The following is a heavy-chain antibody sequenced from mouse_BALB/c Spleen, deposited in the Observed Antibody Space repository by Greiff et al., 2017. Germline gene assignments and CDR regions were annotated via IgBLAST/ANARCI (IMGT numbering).Heavy chain of an antibody. V-gene: IGHV14-3*02. CDR3: ARGNLYAMDY. Sequence: EVKLQESGAELVKPGASVKLSCTASGFNIKDTYMHWVKQRPEQGLEWIGRIDPANGNTKYDPKFQGKATITADTSSNTAYLQLSSLTSEDTAVYYCARGNLYAMDYWGQGTSVTVSS. CDR1: GFNIKDTY. D-gene: IGHD2-1*01. CDR2: IDPANGNT. J-gene: IGHJ4*01.